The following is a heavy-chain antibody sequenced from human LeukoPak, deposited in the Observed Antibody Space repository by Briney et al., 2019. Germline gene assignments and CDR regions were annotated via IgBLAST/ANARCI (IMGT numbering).Heavy chain of an antibody. V-gene: IGHV4-4*07. CDR2: IYTSGST. CDR3: ARDQAVAGRGDYFDY. D-gene: IGHD6-19*01. CDR1: GGSISSYY. Sequence: PSGTLSLTCTVSGGSISSYYWSWIRQPAGKGLEWIGRIYTSGSTNYNPSLKSRVTMSVDTSKNQFSLKLSSVTAADTAVYYCARDQAVAGRGDYFDYWGQGTLVTVSS. J-gene: IGHJ4*02.